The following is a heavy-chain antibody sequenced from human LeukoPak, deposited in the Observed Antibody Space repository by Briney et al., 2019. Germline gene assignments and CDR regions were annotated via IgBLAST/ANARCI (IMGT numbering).Heavy chain of an antibody. Sequence: GGSLTLSCAASGFTFSSYGMHWVRQAPSKGRDSEALIPYDGTNKYYADSVKGRFTISRDNSKNTLYLQMNSLRAEDTAVYYCAKDLTTTVTTAIDCWGQGTLVTVSS. V-gene: IGHV3-30*02. J-gene: IGHJ4*02. D-gene: IGHD4-17*01. CDR1: GFTFSSYG. CDR3: AKDLTTTVTTAIDC. CDR2: IPYDGTNK.